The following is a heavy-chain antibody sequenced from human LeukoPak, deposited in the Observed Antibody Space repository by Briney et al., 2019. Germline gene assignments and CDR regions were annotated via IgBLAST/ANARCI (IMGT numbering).Heavy chain of an antibody. D-gene: IGHD3-22*01. CDR3: SRLPHPYCYNTRDCDSAFDY. Sequence: ASVKVSCKASGYTFTSYYLHWLRQAPGQGLEWMGTINPIGGTTTYAQKFQGRVTMTRDTSTRTVYMELSSLRSEDTAVYFCSRLPHPYCYNTRDCDSAFDYWGQGTLVTISS. J-gene: IGHJ4*02. CDR2: INPIGGTT. V-gene: IGHV1-46*01. CDR1: GYTFTSYY.